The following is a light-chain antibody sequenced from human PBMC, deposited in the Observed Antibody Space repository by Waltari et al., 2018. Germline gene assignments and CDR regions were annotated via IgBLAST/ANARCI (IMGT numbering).Light chain of an antibody. CDR2: DVT. CDR1: SSDVGAFNY. Sequence: QSALTQPASVSGSPGQSIPISCTGTSSDVGAFNYVSWYQQHPGKAPKLIIYDVTNRPSGVSSRFSASKFGNMASLTISGLQADDEADYYCSSYSSSSALRVFGGGTKLTVL. V-gene: IGLV2-14*03. CDR3: SSYSSSSALRV. J-gene: IGLJ3*02.